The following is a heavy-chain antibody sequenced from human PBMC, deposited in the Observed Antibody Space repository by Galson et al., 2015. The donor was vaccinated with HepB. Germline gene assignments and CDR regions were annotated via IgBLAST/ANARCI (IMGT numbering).Heavy chain of an antibody. V-gene: IGHV3-30*02. Sequence: SLRLSCAASGFTLSNYGIHWVRQAPGKGLEWVTFIRYDGSNKYYADSVKGRFTISRDNSKNMLYLQVNSLRAEDTAVYYCAKDLYTGGDIVYYDYGMDVWGQGTTVTVSS. D-gene: IGHD5-12*01. J-gene: IGHJ6*02. CDR2: IRYDGSNK. CDR1: GFTLSNYG. CDR3: AKDLYTGGDIVYYDYGMDV.